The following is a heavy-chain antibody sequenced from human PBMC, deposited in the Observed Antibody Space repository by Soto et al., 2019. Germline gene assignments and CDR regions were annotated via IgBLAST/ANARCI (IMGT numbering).Heavy chain of an antibody. D-gene: IGHD2-8*02. CDR1: GFTFSSYW. J-gene: IGHJ3*01. Sequence: EVQLVESGGGLVQPGGSLRLSCAASGFTFSSYWMNWVRQAPGKGLEWVANIKQDGSGKYYVDSVKGRFTISRDNAKNSLHLQMNSLRGEDTAVYFCARGGAVQVLSGDAFWGQGTMVTVSS. V-gene: IGHV3-7*01. CDR2: IKQDGSGK. CDR3: ARGGAVQVLSGDAF.